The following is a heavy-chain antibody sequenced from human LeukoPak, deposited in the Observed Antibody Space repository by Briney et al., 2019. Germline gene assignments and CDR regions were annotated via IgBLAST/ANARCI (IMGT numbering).Heavy chain of an antibody. CDR2: ISSSSSYI. J-gene: IGHJ4*02. CDR1: GFALKSYS. V-gene: IGHV3-21*01. CDR3: ARDMSGSYGWIIAN. Sequence: GGSLRLSCAGSGFALKSYSLTWVRQAPGKGLEWVSSISSSSSYIYYADSVKGRFTISRDNAKNSLYLQMNSLRAEDTAVYYCARDMSGSYGWIIANWGQGTLVTVSS. D-gene: IGHD1-26*01.